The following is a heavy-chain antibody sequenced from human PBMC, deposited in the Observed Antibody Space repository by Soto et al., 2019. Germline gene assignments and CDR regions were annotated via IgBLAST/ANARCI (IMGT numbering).Heavy chain of an antibody. J-gene: IGHJ4*02. V-gene: IGHV4-39*01. CDR1: GGSISSSSYY. D-gene: IGHD6-19*01. CDR2: IYYSGST. Sequence: QLQLQESGPGLVKPSETLSVTCTVSGGSISSSSYYWGRIRQPPGKGLEWIGSIYYSGSTYYNPSLMCRVTISVETSKNQFSLKRSSVTAADTAVYYCARGCGGWQWLAQDHFDYWGQGTLVTVSS. CDR3: ARGCGGWQWLAQDHFDY.